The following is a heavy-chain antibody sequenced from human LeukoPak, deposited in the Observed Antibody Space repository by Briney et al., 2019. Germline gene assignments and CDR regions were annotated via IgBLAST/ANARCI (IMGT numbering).Heavy chain of an antibody. CDR3: ARVESSGWYRKGWYFDL. CDR2: IKQDGSEK. D-gene: IGHD6-19*01. Sequence: GGSLRLSCAASGFTFSSYWMSWVRQAPGKGLEWVANIKQDGSEKYYVDSVKGRFTISRDNAKNSLYLQMNSLRAEDTAVYYCARVESSGWYRKGWYFDLWGRGTLVTVSS. CDR1: GFTFSSYW. J-gene: IGHJ2*01. V-gene: IGHV3-7*01.